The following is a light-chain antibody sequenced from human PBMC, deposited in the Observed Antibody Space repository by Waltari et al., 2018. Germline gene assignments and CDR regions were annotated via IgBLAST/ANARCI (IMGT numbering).Light chain of an antibody. Sequence: SSELTQDPAVSVALGQTVRITCQGDSLRSYYASWYQQKPGQAPVLVIYGKNNRPSGIPVRFSGSNSGNTASLTITGAQAEDEADYYCNSRDSSGNHLGVVFGGGTKLTVL. CDR1: SLRSYY. CDR3: NSRDSSGNHLGVV. J-gene: IGLJ2*01. CDR2: GKN. V-gene: IGLV3-19*01.